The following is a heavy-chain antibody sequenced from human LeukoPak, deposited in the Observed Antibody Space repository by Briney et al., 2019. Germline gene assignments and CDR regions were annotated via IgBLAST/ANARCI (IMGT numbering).Heavy chain of an antibody. CDR2: IIPIFGTA. CDR3: ASGRYYDSSAPSYY. D-gene: IGHD3-22*01. J-gene: IGHJ4*02. V-gene: IGHV1-69*05. CDR1: GGTFSSYA. Sequence: SVKVSCKASGGTFSSYAISWVRQAPGQGLEWMGGIIPIFGTANYAQKFQGRVTMTRDMSTSTVYMELSSLRSEDTAVYYCASGRYYDSSAPSYYWGQGTLVTVSS.